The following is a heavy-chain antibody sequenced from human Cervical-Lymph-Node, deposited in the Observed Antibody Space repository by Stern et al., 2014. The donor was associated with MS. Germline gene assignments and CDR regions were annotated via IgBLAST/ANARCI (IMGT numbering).Heavy chain of an antibody. CDR1: GYRFTTYW. V-gene: IGHV5-51*03. CDR3: AKASWNDDAFDI. D-gene: IGHD1-1*01. J-gene: IGHJ3*02. Sequence: MQLVQSGIEVKKPGESLKLSCKGSGYRFTTYWIPWVRQMPGKGLEWMGIIYPGDSDTTYSPSFQGQVTISAAKSITTAYLPWSSLKASDTAMYYGAKASWNDDAFDIWGQGTMVTVSS. CDR2: IYPGDSDT.